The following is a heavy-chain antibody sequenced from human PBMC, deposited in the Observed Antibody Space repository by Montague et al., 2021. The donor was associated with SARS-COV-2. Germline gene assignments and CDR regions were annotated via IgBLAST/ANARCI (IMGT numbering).Heavy chain of an antibody. V-gene: IGHV3-48*03. J-gene: IGHJ6*02. CDR2: ISSSGSTI. D-gene: IGHD3-3*01. CDR3: ARGGTYYNFWSGFYNYHYAMDV. CDR1: GFTFSSYE. Sequence: SLRLSCAASGFTFSSYEMNWVRQAPGKRLEWVSYISSSGSTIYYADSVKGRFTISRDNAKNSLYLQMNSLRAEDTAVYYCARGGTYYNFWSGFYNYHYAMDVGGQGTRVTVSS.